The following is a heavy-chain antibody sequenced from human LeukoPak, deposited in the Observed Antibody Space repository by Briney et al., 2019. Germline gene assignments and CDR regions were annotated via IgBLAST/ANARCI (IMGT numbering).Heavy chain of an antibody. CDR1: GGSISSYY. Sequence: SETLSLTCTVSGGSISSYYWSWIRQPPGKGLEWIGYIYYSGSTNYNPSLKSRVTISVDTSKNQFSLKLSSVTAADTAVYYCATNKVSTAGAYDIWGQGTMVIVSS. J-gene: IGHJ3*02. V-gene: IGHV4-59*01. CDR3: ATNKVSTAGAYDI. D-gene: IGHD2/OR15-2a*01. CDR2: IYYSGST.